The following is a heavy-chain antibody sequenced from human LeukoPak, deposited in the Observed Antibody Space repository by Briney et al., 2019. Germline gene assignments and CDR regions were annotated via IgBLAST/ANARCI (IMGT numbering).Heavy chain of an antibody. V-gene: IGHV3-23*01. D-gene: IGHD2-2*01. CDR3: TRDHITSWQIDF. Sequence: GGSLRLSCEASGFIFSNYWMSWVRRAPGKGLEWVSHVRPGDGPTTYAESVKGRFTISRDNSKNTVSLQMNSLRVEDTAVYYCTRDHITSWQIDFWGQGTMVTVSS. CDR2: VRPGDGPT. J-gene: IGHJ4*02. CDR1: GFIFSNYW.